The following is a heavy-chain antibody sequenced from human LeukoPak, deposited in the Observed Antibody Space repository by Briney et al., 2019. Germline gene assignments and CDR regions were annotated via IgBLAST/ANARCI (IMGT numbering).Heavy chain of an antibody. V-gene: IGHV4-61*02. J-gene: IGHJ4*02. CDR1: GGSISSGSYY. D-gene: IGHD1-26*01. Sequence: PSQTLSLTXTVSGGSISSGSYYWSWIRQPAGTGLEWIGRIYTSGSTNYNPSLKSRVTISVDTSKNQFSLKLSSVTAADTAVYYCARDRSGWELIFDYWGQGTLVTVSS. CDR2: IYTSGST. CDR3: ARDRSGWELIFDY.